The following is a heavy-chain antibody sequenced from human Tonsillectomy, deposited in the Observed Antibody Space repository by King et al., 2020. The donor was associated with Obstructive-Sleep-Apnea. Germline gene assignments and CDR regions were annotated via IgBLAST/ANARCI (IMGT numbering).Heavy chain of an antibody. Sequence: VQLVQSGGGVVQPGGSLRLYCAASRFTFSNFAMHWVRQAPGKGLEWGAFISHDGNSKSYADSVRGRFAISSDSSKNTLFLQMNSLRAEDTAVYYCAKDHGYSGAQYYFDYWGQGTLVTVSS. V-gene: IGHV3-30*18. CDR1: RFTFSNFA. D-gene: IGHD6-25*01. CDR2: ISHDGNSK. CDR3: AKDHGYSGAQYYFDY. J-gene: IGHJ4*02.